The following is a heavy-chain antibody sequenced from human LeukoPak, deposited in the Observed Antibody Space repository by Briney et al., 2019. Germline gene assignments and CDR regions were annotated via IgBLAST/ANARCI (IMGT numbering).Heavy chain of an antibody. D-gene: IGHD3-22*01. V-gene: IGHV4-34*01. Sequence: SETLSLTCAVYGGSFSGYYWSWIRQPPGKGLEWIGEINHSGSTNYNPSLKSRVTISVDTSKNQFSLKLSSVTAADTAVYYCEEYYYDSSGYRTTDYWGQGTLVTASS. CDR2: INHSGST. CDR3: EEYYYDSSGYRTTDY. J-gene: IGHJ4*02. CDR1: GGSFSGYY.